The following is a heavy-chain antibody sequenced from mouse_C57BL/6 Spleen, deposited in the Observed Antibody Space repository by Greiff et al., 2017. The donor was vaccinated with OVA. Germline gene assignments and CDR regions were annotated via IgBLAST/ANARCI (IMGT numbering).Heavy chain of an antibody. Sequence: VQLQQSGAELVKPGASVKISCKASGYAFSSYWMNWVKQRPGKGLEWIGQIYPGDGDTNYNGKFKGKATLTADKSSSTAYMQLSSLTSEDSAVYFCARTAQAGYFDYWGQGTTLTVSS. CDR3: ARTAQAGYFDY. J-gene: IGHJ2*01. D-gene: IGHD3-2*02. CDR1: GYAFSSYW. CDR2: IYPGDGDT. V-gene: IGHV1-80*01.